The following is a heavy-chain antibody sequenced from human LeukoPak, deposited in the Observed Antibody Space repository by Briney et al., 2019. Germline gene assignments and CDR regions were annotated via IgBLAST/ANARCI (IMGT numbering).Heavy chain of an antibody. CDR3: ARDLDIVVIRAALRHYGMDV. V-gene: IGHV1-18*01. CDR2: ISPFNGNT. CDR1: GYSFTSYG. D-gene: IGHD2-2*01. Sequence: APVKVSCKASGYSFTSYGISWVRQAPGQGLEWMGWISPFNGNTNYVQKFQGRVTMTTETSTRTTYMELRSLTSDDTAVYYCARDLDIVVIRAALRHYGMDVWGQGTTVTVSS. J-gene: IGHJ6*02.